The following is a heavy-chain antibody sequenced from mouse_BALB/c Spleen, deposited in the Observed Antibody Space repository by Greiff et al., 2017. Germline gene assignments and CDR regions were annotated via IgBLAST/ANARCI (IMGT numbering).Heavy chain of an antibody. V-gene: IGHV2-6-5*01. Sequence: VKLVESGPGLVAPSQSLSITCTVSGFSLTDYGVSWIRQPPGKGLEWLGVIWGGGSTYYNSALKSRLSISKDNSKSQVFLKMSSLQTDDTAMYYCAKHGYYGYDPAWFAYWGQGTLVTVSA. CDR1: GFSLTDYG. D-gene: IGHD2-2*01. CDR3: AKHGYYGYDPAWFAY. CDR2: IWGGGST. J-gene: IGHJ3*01.